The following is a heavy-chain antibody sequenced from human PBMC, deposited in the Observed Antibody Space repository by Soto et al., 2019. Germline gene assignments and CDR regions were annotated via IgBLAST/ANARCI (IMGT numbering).Heavy chain of an antibody. CDR2: ISGSGGST. J-gene: IGHJ4*02. D-gene: IGHD5-12*01. V-gene: IGHV3-23*01. CDR1: GFTFSSYA. CDR3: AKDQVRLRGLFDY. Sequence: EVQVLESGGGLVQPGGSLRLSCAASGFTFSSYAMSWVRQAPGKGLEWVSAISGSGGSTYYADSVKGRFTISRDNSKNTLYLQMNSLRAEDTAVYYCAKDQVRLRGLFDYWGQGTLVTVSS.